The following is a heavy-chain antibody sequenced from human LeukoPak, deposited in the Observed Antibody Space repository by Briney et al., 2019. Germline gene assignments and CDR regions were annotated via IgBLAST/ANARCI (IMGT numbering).Heavy chain of an antibody. Sequence: GGSLRLSCAASGFTFSSYAMNWVRQAPGKGLEWVASISGNGGGTYYADSVKGRFTISRDNSKNTLYLQMNSLRAEDTAVYYCAKVRPYYYDSSGYNPLDYWGQGTLVTVSS. J-gene: IGHJ4*02. CDR3: AKVRPYYYDSSGYNPLDY. CDR2: ISGNGGGT. D-gene: IGHD3-22*01. V-gene: IGHV3-23*01. CDR1: GFTFSSYA.